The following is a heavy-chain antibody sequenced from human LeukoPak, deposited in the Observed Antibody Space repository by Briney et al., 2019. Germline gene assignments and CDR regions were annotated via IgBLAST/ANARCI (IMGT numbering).Heavy chain of an antibody. CDR1: GFTFTNYG. CDR3: ATLGGSSWPPGAFDI. D-gene: IGHD6-13*01. J-gene: IGHJ3*02. CDR2: ISGSGGST. V-gene: IGHV3-23*01. Sequence: PGGSLRLSCAASGFTFTNYGMNWVRQAPGKGLEWVSGISGSGGSTYYADSVKGRSTISRDNSKNTLYLQMNGLRAEDTAVYYCATLGGSSWPPGAFDIWGQGTMVTVSS.